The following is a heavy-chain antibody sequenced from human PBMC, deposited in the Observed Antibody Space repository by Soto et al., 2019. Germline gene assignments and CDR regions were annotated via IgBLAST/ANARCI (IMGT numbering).Heavy chain of an antibody. D-gene: IGHD1-26*01. CDR2: IHTSGST. J-gene: IGHJ4*02. Sequence: SETLSLTCTVSGGSISSYYWSWIRQPAGKGLEWIGRIHTSGSTNYNPSLKSRITIKPDTSKNQFSLQLNSVIPEDTAVYYCAGMQEGALAYWGQGTLVTVSS. V-gene: IGHV4-4*07. CDR3: AGMQEGALAY. CDR1: GGSISSYY.